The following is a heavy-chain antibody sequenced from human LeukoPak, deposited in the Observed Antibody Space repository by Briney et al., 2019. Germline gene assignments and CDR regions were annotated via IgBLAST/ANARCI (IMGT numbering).Heavy chain of an antibody. J-gene: IGHJ4*02. D-gene: IGHD2-8*02. Sequence: ASVTVSCKASGYTFTSYDINWVRQAAGQGLEWMGWMNPNSGNTGYAQKFQGRVTITGNTSISTAYMELSSLRSEDTAVYYCARGFPPLLWGQGTLVTVSS. CDR3: ARGFPPLL. CDR1: GYTFTSYD. V-gene: IGHV1-8*03. CDR2: MNPNSGNT.